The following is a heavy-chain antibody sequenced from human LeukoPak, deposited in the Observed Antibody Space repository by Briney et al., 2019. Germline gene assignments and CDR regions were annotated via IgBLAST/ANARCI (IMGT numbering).Heavy chain of an antibody. CDR1: GFTFSSYS. J-gene: IGHJ4*02. Sequence: PGGSLRLSCAASGFTFSSYSMNWVRQAPGKGLEWVSFISSSSSTIYYADSVKGRFTISRDNPKNSSYLQMNSLRAEDTAVYYCARDRGGSYSAIDYWGQGTLVTVSS. CDR3: ARDRGGSYSAIDY. CDR2: ISSSSSTI. D-gene: IGHD1-26*01. V-gene: IGHV3-48*04.